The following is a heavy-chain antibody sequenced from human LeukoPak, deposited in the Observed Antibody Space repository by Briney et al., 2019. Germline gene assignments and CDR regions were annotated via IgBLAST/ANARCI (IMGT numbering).Heavy chain of an antibody. CDR3: ARGGPPGYYYDYYMDV. Sequence: PSETLSLTCTVSGGSISSGSYYWNWIRQPAGKGLEWIGYIYYSGSTNFNPSLKSRVTISVDTSKNQFSLKMSSVTAADTAVYFCARGGPPGYYYDYYMDVWGKGTTVTISS. V-gene: IGHV4-61*10. CDR2: IYYSGST. CDR1: GGSISSGSYY. J-gene: IGHJ6*03.